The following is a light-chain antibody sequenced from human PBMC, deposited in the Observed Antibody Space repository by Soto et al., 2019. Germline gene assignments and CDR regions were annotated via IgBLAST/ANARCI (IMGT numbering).Light chain of an antibody. V-gene: IGKV3-15*01. Sequence: EGVMTHSPDTLSLSLGEKATLSCRVSHSVSSNLDWYQQNPGQAPRLLIYDASTRATNIPARFSGSGSGTEFTLTISSLQSEDFAVYSCQQYINWPPLTFGGGTKVDI. CDR1: HSVSSN. CDR3: QQYINWPPLT. J-gene: IGKJ4*01. CDR2: DAS.